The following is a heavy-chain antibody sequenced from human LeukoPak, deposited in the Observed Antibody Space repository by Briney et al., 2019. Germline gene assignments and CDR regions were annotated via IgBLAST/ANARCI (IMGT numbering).Heavy chain of an antibody. Sequence: SGPTLVKPTQTLTLTCTFSGFSLSTSGVGVGWIRQPPGKALEWLALIYWDDDKRYSPSLKSRLTITKVTSKNQVVLTMTNMDPVDTATYYCARSYHYYDSSGYYGGFDYWGQGALVTVSS. D-gene: IGHD3-22*01. CDR2: IYWDDDK. CDR3: ARSYHYYDSSGYYGGFDY. CDR1: GFSLSTSGVG. J-gene: IGHJ4*02. V-gene: IGHV2-5*02.